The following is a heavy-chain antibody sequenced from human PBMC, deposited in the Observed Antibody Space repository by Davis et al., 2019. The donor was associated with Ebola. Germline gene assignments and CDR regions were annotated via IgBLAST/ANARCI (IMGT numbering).Heavy chain of an antibody. Sequence: MPSETLSLTCTVSGGSISSSSYYWGWIRQPPGKGLEWIGSIYHSGSTNYNPSLKSRVTISVDKSKNQFSLKLSSVTAADTAVYYCARERPHYDSSGYYYYFDYWGQGTLVTVSS. D-gene: IGHD3-22*01. CDR3: ARERPHYDSSGYYYYFDY. J-gene: IGHJ4*02. CDR1: GGSISSSSYY. V-gene: IGHV4-39*07. CDR2: IYHSGST.